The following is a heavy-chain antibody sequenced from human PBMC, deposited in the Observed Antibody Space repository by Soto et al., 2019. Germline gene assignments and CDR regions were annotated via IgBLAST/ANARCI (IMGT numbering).Heavy chain of an antibody. CDR3: AKNYYLDN. Sequence: EVQLLESGGGLAQPGGSLRLSCAASGFTFSSYAMSWVRQAPGKGLEWVSSINVDDSTYYANSVKGRFTISRDNSKNTVNLQMNSLRADDTAVYYCAKNYYLDNWGQGTLVTVSS. CDR1: GFTFSSYA. CDR2: INVDDST. V-gene: IGHV3-23*01. J-gene: IGHJ4*02.